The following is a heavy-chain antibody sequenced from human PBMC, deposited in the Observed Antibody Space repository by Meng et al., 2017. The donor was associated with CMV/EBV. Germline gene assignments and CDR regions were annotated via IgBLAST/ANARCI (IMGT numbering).Heavy chain of an antibody. CDR2: IYYSGST. Sequence: QLQLQGSGTGLVKPSETLSLTCTVSGGSISSSSYYWGWIRQPPGKGLEWIGSIYYSGSTYYNPSLKSRVTISVDTSKNQFSLKLSSVTAADTAVYYCARSIAARPYRYNWFDPWGQGALVTVSS. CDR1: GGSISSSSYY. D-gene: IGHD6-6*01. V-gene: IGHV4-39*07. J-gene: IGHJ5*02. CDR3: ARSIAARPYRYNWFDP.